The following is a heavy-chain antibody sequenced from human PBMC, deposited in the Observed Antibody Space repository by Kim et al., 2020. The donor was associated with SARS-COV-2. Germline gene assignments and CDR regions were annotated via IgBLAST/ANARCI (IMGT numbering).Heavy chain of an antibody. Sequence: GGSLRLSCAASGFTFSDNWMSRVRQAPGMGLEWVANINHDGTGIYYVDSVKGRFTISRDNARNSLYLEMNSLRDDDTAVYYCTSAILEVGTTGIDVWGQG. D-gene: IGHD1-1*01. V-gene: IGHV3-7*01. CDR3: TSAILEVGTTGIDV. CDR1: GFTFSDNW. J-gene: IGHJ3*01. CDR2: INHDGTGI.